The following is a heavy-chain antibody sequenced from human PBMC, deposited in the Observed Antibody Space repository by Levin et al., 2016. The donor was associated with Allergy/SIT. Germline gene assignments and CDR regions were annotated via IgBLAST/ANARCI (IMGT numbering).Heavy chain of an antibody. Sequence: WIRQPPGKGLEWVSAISGSGGSTYYADSVTGRFTISRDNSKNTLNLQMNSLRADDTAVYYCAKWDRTATARGGMDVWGQGTTVTVSS. V-gene: IGHV3-23*01. CDR2: ISGSGGST. CDR3: AKWDRTATARGGMDV. D-gene: IGHD1-1*01. J-gene: IGHJ6*02.